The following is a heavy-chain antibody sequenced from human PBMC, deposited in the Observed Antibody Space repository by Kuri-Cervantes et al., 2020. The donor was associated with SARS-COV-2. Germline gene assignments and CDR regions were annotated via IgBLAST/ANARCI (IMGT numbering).Heavy chain of an antibody. CDR3: ARVVIPAALDY. CDR2: ISSSGSTI. Sequence: LSLTCAASGFTFSSYEMNWVRQAPGKGLKWVSYISSSGSTIYYADSVKGRFTISRDNAKNSLYLQMNSLRAEDTAVYYCARVVIPAALDYWGQGTLVTVSS. V-gene: IGHV3-48*03. D-gene: IGHD2-2*01. CDR1: GFTFSSYE. J-gene: IGHJ4*02.